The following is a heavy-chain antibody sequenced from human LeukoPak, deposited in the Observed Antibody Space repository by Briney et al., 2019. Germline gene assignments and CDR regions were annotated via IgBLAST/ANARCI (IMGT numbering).Heavy chain of an antibody. CDR2: SYHSGSA. V-gene: IGHV4-38-2*01. CDR3: ARHEMSEAAAHFDY. Sequence: SETLSLTCAVSGYSLRSGYYWGWIRQPPGKELKWIGSSYHSGSADYNQSLKSRVTISVDTAKNQFSLKLSPVTAAATAVYYCARHEMSEAAAHFDYWGQGTLVTVSS. J-gene: IGHJ4*02. D-gene: IGHD6-13*01. CDR1: GYSLRSGYY.